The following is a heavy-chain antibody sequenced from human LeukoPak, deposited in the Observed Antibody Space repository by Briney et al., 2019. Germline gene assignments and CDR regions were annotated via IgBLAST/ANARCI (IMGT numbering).Heavy chain of an antibody. Sequence: SQTLPLTCTVSGGSISSSSYYWGWIRQPPGKGLEWIGSIYYSGSTYYNPSLKSRVTISVDTSKNQFSLKLSSVTAADTAVYYCARIRRVVAATPNSWFFDYWGQGTLVTVSS. J-gene: IGHJ4*02. CDR2: IYYSGST. V-gene: IGHV4-39*01. CDR1: GGSISSSSYY. D-gene: IGHD2-15*01. CDR3: ARIRRVVAATPNSWFFDY.